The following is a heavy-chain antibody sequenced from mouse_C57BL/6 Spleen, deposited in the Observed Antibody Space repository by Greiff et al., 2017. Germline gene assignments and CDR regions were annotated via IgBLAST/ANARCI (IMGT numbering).Heavy chain of an antibody. CDR1: GYTFTDYT. V-gene: IGHV1-18*01. D-gene: IGHD2-13*01. Sequence: EVQLQQSGPELVKPGASVTIPCTASGYTFTDYTLDWVKQSHGKSLEWIGAINPNNGGTIYNQKFKGKATLTVDKSSSTAYMELRSLTSEDTAVYYCARKGLQYYFDYWGQGTTLTVSS. J-gene: IGHJ2*01. CDR3: ARKGLQYYFDY. CDR2: INPNNGGT.